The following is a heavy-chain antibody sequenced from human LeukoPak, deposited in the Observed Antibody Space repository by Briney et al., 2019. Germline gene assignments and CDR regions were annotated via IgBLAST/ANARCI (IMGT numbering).Heavy chain of an antibody. Sequence: RGSLRLSCAASGFIFSSYTMNWVLQAPGKGLEWVSYITSSSRMIYYADSVKGRFTISRDKAKKSLYLQLNSLRDEDTAVYYCAREAVATSTTIYYYYYMDVWGKGTTVTVSS. J-gene: IGHJ6*03. CDR1: GFIFSSYT. CDR2: ITSSSRMI. V-gene: IGHV3-48*02. D-gene: IGHD5-12*01. CDR3: AREAVATSTTIYYYYYMDV.